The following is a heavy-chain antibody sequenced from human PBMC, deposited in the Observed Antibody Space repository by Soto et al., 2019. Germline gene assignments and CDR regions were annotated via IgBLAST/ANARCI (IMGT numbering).Heavy chain of an antibody. D-gene: IGHD6-13*01. J-gene: IGHJ4*02. CDR1: GYTFTSYG. CDR2: ISDYNGNT. Sequence: QVELVQSGAEVKKPGASVKVSCKASGYTFTSYGISWVRQAPGQGLEWMGWISDYNGNTNYAPKLQGRVTMTTDTSKTTAYMELGSLRSDATAVYYCAREPPTIGSAGREDYWGQGALVTVSS. CDR3: AREPPTIGSAGREDY. V-gene: IGHV1-18*01.